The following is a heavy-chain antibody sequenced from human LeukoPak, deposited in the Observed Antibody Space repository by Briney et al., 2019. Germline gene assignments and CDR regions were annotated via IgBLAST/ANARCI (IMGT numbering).Heavy chain of an antibody. V-gene: IGHV4-30-2*01. D-gene: IGHD6-6*01. CDR1: GGSISSGGYY. CDR3: ARVYRDLGIAARPGYYFDY. Sequence: PSETLSLTCTVSGGSISSGGYYWSWIRQPPGKGLEWIGYIYHSGSTYYNPSLKSRVTISVDRSKNQFSLELSSVTAADTAVYYCARVYRDLGIAARPGYYFDYWGQGTLVTVSS. J-gene: IGHJ4*02. CDR2: IYHSGST.